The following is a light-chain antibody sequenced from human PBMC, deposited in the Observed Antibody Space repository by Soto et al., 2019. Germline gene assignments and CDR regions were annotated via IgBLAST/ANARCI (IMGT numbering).Light chain of an antibody. J-gene: IGKJ1*01. V-gene: IGKV3-15*01. CDR3: QQYNNWPPWT. CDR2: GAS. CDR1: QSVSNN. Sequence: EIVMTQSPATLSVSPGERATLSCRASQSVSNNLAWYQQKPGQAPRLLIYGASTRATGIPVRFSGSGSGTDFTLTISSLQSEDFAVYYCQQYNNWPPWTFGQGTKVEIK.